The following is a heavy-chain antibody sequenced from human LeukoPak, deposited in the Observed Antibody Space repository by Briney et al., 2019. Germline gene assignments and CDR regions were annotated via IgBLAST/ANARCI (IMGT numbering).Heavy chain of an antibody. CDR3: ARLGSGYDLLSDY. D-gene: IGHD5-12*01. V-gene: IGHV4-59*08. CDR1: GGSISSYY. CDR2: IYYSGST. Sequence: SETLSLTCTVSGGSISSYYWSWIRRPPGKGLEWIGYIYYSGSTNYNPSLKSRVTISVDTSKNQFSLKLSSVTAADTAVYYCARLGSGYDLLSDYWGQGTLVTVSS. J-gene: IGHJ4*02.